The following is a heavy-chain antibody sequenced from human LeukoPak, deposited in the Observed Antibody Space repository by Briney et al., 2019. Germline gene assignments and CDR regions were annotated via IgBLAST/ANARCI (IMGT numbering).Heavy chain of an antibody. J-gene: IGHJ5*01. V-gene: IGHV1-2*06. CDR2: INPNSGGT. CDR3: ARDRSSGWSFDF. CDR1: GYTFTGYY. D-gene: IGHD6-19*01. Sequence: ASVKVSCKASGYTFTGYYMHWVRQAPGQGLEWMGRINPNSGGTNYAQKFQGRITMTRDTSTSTIYMELSSLRSEDTAVYYCARDRSSGWSFDFWGQGTLVTVSS.